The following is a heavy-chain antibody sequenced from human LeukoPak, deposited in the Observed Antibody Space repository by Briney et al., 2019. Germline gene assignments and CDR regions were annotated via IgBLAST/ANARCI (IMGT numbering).Heavy chain of an antibody. J-gene: IGHJ4*02. D-gene: IGHD6-19*01. V-gene: IGHV1-46*01. CDR3: AREGGLYSSGFDY. CDR1: GYTFSSYY. Sequence: ASVKVSCEASGYTFSSYYIYWVRQAPGQGLEWMATINPSGGSTSYAQKFQGRVTMTRDTSTSTVYMELSSLRSEDTAVYYCAREGGLYSSGFDYWGQGTLVTVSS. CDR2: INPSGGST.